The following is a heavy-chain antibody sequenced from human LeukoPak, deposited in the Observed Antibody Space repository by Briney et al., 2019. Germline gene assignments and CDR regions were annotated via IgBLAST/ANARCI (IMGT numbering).Heavy chain of an antibody. V-gene: IGHV1-18*04. D-gene: IGHD3-22*01. J-gene: IGHJ5*02. CDR3: ARDRKGDYYDSSGYYSNWFDP. Sequence: ASVKVSCKASGYSFTGYYMHWVRQAPGQGLEWMGWISAYNGYTNFAQKFQGRVTMATDTSTSTAYMELRSLRSDDTAVYYCARDRKGDYYDSSGYYSNWFDPWGQGTLVTVSS. CDR2: ISAYNGYT. CDR1: GYSFTGYY.